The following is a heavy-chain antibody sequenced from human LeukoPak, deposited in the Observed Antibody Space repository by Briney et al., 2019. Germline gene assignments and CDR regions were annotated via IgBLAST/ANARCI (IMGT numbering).Heavy chain of an antibody. J-gene: IGHJ3*02. CDR1: GGSISSGGYS. V-gene: IGHV4-30-4*07. CDR2: IYYSDYT. Sequence: PSETLSLTCSVFGGSISSGGYSWSWLRQPPGTGLEWIGYIYYSDYTYYNPSLKSRVTISVDTSKNQFSLKLSSVTAADTAVYYCARESYCSGGSCYGGKNAFDIWGQGTMVTVSS. D-gene: IGHD2-15*01. CDR3: ARESYCSGGSCYGGKNAFDI.